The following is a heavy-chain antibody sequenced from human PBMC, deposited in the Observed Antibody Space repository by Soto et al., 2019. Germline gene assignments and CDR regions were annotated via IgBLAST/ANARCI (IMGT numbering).Heavy chain of an antibody. Sequence: GGSLRLSCAASGFTFSSYAMSWVRQAPGKGLEWVSAISGSGGSTYYADSVKGRFTISRDNSKNTLYLQMNSLRAEDTAVYYCARSEKWELLNYWGQGTLVTVSS. J-gene: IGHJ4*02. CDR2: ISGSGGST. CDR1: GFTFSSYA. D-gene: IGHD1-26*01. CDR3: ARSEKWELLNY. V-gene: IGHV3-23*01.